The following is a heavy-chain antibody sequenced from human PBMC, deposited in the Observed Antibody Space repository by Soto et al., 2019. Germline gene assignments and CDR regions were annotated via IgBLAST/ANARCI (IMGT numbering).Heavy chain of an antibody. D-gene: IGHD2-21*01. CDR2: IWYDGSNK. CDR1: GFTFSSYG. V-gene: IGHV3-33*01. J-gene: IGHJ5*02. Sequence: PGGSLRLSCAASGFTFSSYGMHWVRQAPGKGLEWVAVIWYDGSNKYYADSVKGRFTISRDNSKNTLYLQMNSLRAEDTAVYYCARDGGENWFDTWGQGTLVTVSS. CDR3: ARDGGENWFDT.